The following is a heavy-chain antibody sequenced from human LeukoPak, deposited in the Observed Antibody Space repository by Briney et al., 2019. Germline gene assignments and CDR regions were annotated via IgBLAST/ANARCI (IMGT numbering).Heavy chain of an antibody. Sequence: GGSLRLSCAASGFTFSSYGMHWVRQAPGKGLEWVAVISYDGSNKYYADSVKGRFTISRDNSENTLYLQMNSLRAEDTAVYYCAKDTLITIFGVVSDAFDIWGEGTMVTVSS. J-gene: IGHJ3*02. CDR2: ISYDGSNK. CDR1: GFTFSSYG. CDR3: AKDTLITIFGVVSDAFDI. D-gene: IGHD3-3*01. V-gene: IGHV3-30*18.